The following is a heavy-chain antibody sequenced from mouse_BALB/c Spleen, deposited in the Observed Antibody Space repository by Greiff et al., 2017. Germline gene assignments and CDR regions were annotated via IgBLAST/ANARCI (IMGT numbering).Heavy chain of an antibody. V-gene: IGHV4-1*02. CDR1: GFDFSRYW. Sequence: EVMLVESGGGLVQPGGSLKLSCAASGFDFSRYWMSWVRQAPGKGLEWIGEINPDSSTINYTPSLKDKFIISRDNAKNTLYLQMSKVRSEDTALYYCARPENYYGSRVDWFAYWGQGTLVTVSA. CDR2: INPDSSTI. J-gene: IGHJ3*01. D-gene: IGHD1-1*01. CDR3: ARPENYYGSRVDWFAY.